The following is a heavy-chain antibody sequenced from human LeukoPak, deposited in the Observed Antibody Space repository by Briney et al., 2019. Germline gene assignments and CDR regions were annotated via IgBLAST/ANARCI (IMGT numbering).Heavy chain of an antibody. D-gene: IGHD1-26*01. CDR2: INHSGST. V-gene: IGHV4-34*01. CDR3: ASSTGSLGATGSSFDY. J-gene: IGHJ4*02. Sequence: TSETLSLTCAVYGGSFSGYYWSWIRQPPGKGLEWIGEINHSGSTNYNPSLKSRVTISVDTSKNQFSLKLSSVTAADTAVYYCASSTGSLGATGSSFDYWGQGTLVTVSS. CDR1: GGSFSGYY.